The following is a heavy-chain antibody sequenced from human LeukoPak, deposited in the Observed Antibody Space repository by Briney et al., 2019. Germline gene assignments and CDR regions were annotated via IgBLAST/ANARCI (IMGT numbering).Heavy chain of an antibody. J-gene: IGHJ4*02. D-gene: IGHD2-15*01. Sequence: SETLSLTCAVYGGSFSGYYWSWIRQPPGKGLEWIGEINHSGSTNYNPSLKSRVTISVDTSKNQFSLKLSSVTAADTAVCYCTRVRGFSVAAPDYWGQGTLVTVSS. V-gene: IGHV4-34*01. CDR1: GGSFSGYY. CDR3: TRVRGFSVAAPDY. CDR2: INHSGST.